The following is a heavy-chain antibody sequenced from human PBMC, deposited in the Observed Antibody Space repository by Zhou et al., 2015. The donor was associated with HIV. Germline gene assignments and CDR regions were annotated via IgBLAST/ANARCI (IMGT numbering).Heavy chain of an antibody. CDR1: GLIFSSYG. V-gene: IGHV3-30*02. CDR2: IRYDESNK. J-gene: IGHJ6*03. Sequence: LVESGGRRGPVWGGSLRLSCAASGLIFSSYGMHWVRQAPGKGLEWVAFIRYDESNKYYTESVKGRFTISRDNSKKTLYLQMNSLRAEDTAVYHCAKDRPYTVLEWPYIWDYYYMERLGQRDHGHRLL. D-gene: IGHD3-3*01. CDR3: AKDRPYTVLEWPYIWDYYYMER.